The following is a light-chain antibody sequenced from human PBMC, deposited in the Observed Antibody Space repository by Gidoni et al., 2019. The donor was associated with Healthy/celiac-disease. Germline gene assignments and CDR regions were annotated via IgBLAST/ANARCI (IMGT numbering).Light chain of an antibody. V-gene: IGKV1-12*01. CDR1: QCIGVG. CDR2: SAS. CDR3: LQADSFPLT. J-gene: IGKJ5*01. Sequence: DIQMTQYPSSVSVSVGDSVTIACRASQCIGVGLAWYQQRPVNASNLLVYSASILHRGFPSSFSGAGSGTHFTLTISSLQPEDVCTCFRLQADSFPLTFGQGTRLEI.